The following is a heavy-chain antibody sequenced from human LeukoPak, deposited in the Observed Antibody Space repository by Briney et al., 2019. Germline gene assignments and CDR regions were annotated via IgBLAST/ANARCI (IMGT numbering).Heavy chain of an antibody. J-gene: IGHJ4*02. D-gene: IGHD2-21*01. CDR2: ISYDGSNK. Sequence: PGGSLRLSCAASGFTFSSYAMHWVRQAPGKGLEWVAVISYDGSNKYYADSVEGRFTISRDNSENTLYLQMTSLRAEDTAVYYCVKDAGLFTYYFDFWGQGTLVTVSS. V-gene: IGHV3-30-3*01. CDR1: GFTFSSYA. CDR3: VKDAGLFTYYFDF.